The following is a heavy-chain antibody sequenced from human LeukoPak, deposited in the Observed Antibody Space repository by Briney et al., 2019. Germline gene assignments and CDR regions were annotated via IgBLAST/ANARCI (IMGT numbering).Heavy chain of an antibody. V-gene: IGHV4-59*01. CDR3: ARRKADRPRDYYFDY. CDR1: GGSINNYY. Sequence: SETLSLTCVVSGGSINNYYWSWLRQPPGKGLEWMGYFYYTGSTNYNPSLKSRVTISVDTSKNHFSLRLSSVTAADTAVYYCARRKADRPRDYYFDYWGQGILVTVSS. D-gene: IGHD6-6*01. CDR2: FYYTGST. J-gene: IGHJ4*02.